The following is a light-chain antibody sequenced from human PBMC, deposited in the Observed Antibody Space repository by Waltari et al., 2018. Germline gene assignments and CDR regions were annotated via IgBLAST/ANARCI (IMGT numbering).Light chain of an antibody. CDR1: QSISSS. CDR3: QQSYITTYT. Sequence: IQMTQSPSSLSASVGDRVIITCQASQSISSSLNWYQQIPGKAPKLLIYVASNLQSGVPSRFSGSGSGTDFSLTISSLQPEDFATYYCQQSYITTYTFGQGTKLEIK. CDR2: VAS. J-gene: IGKJ2*01. V-gene: IGKV1-39*01.